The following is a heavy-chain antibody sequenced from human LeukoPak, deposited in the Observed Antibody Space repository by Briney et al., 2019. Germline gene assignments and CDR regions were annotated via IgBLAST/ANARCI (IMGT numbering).Heavy chain of an antibody. CDR1: GFTFSGYW. CDR2: MKQDGSEK. D-gene: IGHD3-10*01. J-gene: IGHJ4*02. Sequence: SGGSLRLSRAASGFTFSGYWMNWVRQAPGKGLEWVANMKQDGSEKYYVDSVKGRFTISRDNAKNSLYLQMNSLRAEDTAVYYCARGSNYYGSGIFDYWGQGTLVTVSS. V-gene: IGHV3-7*03. CDR3: ARGSNYYGSGIFDY.